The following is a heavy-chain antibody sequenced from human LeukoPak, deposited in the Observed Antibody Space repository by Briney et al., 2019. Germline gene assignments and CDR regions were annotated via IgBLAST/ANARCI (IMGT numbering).Heavy chain of an antibody. CDR1: GGSISSYY. D-gene: IGHD3-16*01. Sequence: SETLSLTCTVSGGSISSYYWSWIRQPPGKGLEWIGYIYYSGSTNYNPSLKSRVTISVDTSKNQFSLKLSSVTAEDTAVYYCARGPLPTGGAFYFDYWGQGTLVTVSS. CDR2: IYYSGST. J-gene: IGHJ4*02. CDR3: ARGPLPTGGAFYFDY. V-gene: IGHV4-59*01.